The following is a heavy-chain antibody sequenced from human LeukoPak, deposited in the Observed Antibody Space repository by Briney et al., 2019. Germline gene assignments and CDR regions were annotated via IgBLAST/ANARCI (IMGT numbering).Heavy chain of an antibody. CDR2: MYYSGST. D-gene: IGHD3-16*01. V-gene: IGHV4-39*01. Sequence: SETLSLTCIVSGGSISSSTYYWGWIRQAPGKGLEWIASMYYSGSTYYNPSVKSRVTIFADTSKNQISLKLSSVTAADTAVYYCARHLRGTYDFDIWGQGTMVTVSS. J-gene: IGHJ3*02. CDR1: GGSISSSTYY. CDR3: ARHLRGTYDFDI.